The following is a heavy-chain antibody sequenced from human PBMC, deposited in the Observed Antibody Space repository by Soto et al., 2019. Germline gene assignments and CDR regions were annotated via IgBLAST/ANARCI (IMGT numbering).Heavy chain of an antibody. Sequence: QMQLVQSGPEVKKPGTSVKVSCKASGFTFTSSAVQWVRQARGQRLEWIGWIVVGSGNTNYVQKFQERVTITRDMSTSTAYMELSSLRSEDTAVYYCAADLNSSGWYGENWYFDLWGRGTLVTVSS. CDR2: IVVGSGNT. V-gene: IGHV1-58*01. J-gene: IGHJ2*01. CDR1: GFTFTSSA. D-gene: IGHD6-19*01. CDR3: AADLNSSGWYGENWYFDL.